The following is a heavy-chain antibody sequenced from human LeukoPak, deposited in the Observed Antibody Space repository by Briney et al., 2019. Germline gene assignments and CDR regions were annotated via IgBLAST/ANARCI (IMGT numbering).Heavy chain of an antibody. CDR3: ARGSYYGSGSYPYYYGMDV. D-gene: IGHD3-10*01. CDR1: GYTFTSYG. V-gene: IGHV1-18*01. J-gene: IGHJ6*02. Sequence: ASVKVSCKASGYTFTSYGISWVRQAPGQGLEWTGWISAYNGNRNYAQKLQGRVTMTTDTSTSTAYMELRSLRSDDTAVYYCARGSYYGSGSYPYYYGMDVWGQGTTVTVSS. CDR2: ISAYNGNR.